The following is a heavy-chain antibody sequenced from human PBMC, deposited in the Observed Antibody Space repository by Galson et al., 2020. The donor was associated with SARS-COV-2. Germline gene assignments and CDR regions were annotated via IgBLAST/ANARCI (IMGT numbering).Heavy chain of an antibody. Sequence: SETLSLTCAVYGGSFSGHYWSWIRQPPGKGLEWIGEINHSGGTNFNPSLKSRVTISIDTSKNQFSLKLSSVTAADTAVYYCARVASLLVGYGMDVWGQGTTVTVSS. D-gene: IGHD3-16*01. V-gene: IGHV4-34*01. J-gene: IGHJ6*02. CDR2: INHSGGT. CDR3: ARVASLLVGYGMDV. CDR1: GGSFSGHY.